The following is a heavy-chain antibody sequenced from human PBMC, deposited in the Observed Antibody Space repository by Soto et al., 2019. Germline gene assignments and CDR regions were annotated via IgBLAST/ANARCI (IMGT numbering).Heavy chain of an antibody. D-gene: IGHD3-10*01. J-gene: IGHJ4*02. V-gene: IGHV4-31*03. CDR1: GGSISIGGYY. CDR2: IYYRGTT. Sequence: QVQLQESGPGLVKPSQTLSLTCTVSGGSISIGGYYWSWIRQHSGKGLEWIGHIYYRGTTYYNPSLKSRVTVSVDTSKNQFSLKLNAVTAADTAVYYCARFHGSGVPLDSWGQGTLVTVSS. CDR3: ARFHGSGVPLDS.